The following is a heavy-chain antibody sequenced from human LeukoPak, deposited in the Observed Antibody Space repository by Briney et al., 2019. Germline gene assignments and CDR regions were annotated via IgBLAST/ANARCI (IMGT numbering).Heavy chain of an antibody. J-gene: IGHJ4*02. CDR1: GYTFTSYY. D-gene: IGHD5-24*01. CDR2: INPSGGST. Sequence: ASVKVSCKASGYTFTSYYMHWVRQAPGQGLEWMGIINPSGGSTSYAQKFQGRVTITADKSTSTAYMELSSLRSEDTAVYYCARLRERWLQLEGSDFDYWGQGTLVTVSS. V-gene: IGHV1-46*01. CDR3: ARLRERWLQLEGSDFDY.